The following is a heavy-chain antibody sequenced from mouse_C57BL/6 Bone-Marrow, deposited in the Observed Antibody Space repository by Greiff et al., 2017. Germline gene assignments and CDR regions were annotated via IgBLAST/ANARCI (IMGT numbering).Heavy chain of an antibody. CDR3: ARQKKGYYGYYYAMDY. CDR1: GFTFSSYA. CDR2: ISSGGHFT. D-gene: IGHD1-1*01. V-gene: IGHV5-9-3*01. Sequence: EVKLQESGGGLVKPGGSLKLSCAASGFTFSSYAMSWVRQTPEKRLEWVATISSGGHFTYYPDTVKGRFIISRDNAKNTLDLQMSSLRSEDTAMYYCARQKKGYYGYYYAMDYWGRGTSVTVSS. J-gene: IGHJ4*01.